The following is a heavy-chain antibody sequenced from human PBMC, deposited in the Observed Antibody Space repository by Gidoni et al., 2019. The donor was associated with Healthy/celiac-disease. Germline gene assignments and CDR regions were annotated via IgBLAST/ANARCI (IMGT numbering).Heavy chain of an antibody. CDR3: ASGTLNSFDY. D-gene: IGHD1-1*01. CDR2: IYQSGST. CDR1: CYSISSGYY. J-gene: IGHJ4*02. Sequence: QVQLQESGPGLVKPSETLSLTCTVSCYSISSGYYWGWSRQPPGKGLGWIGSIYQSGSTYYNPSLKRRVTISVDTSKNQFSLKLSSVTAADTAVYYCASGTLNSFDYWGQGTLVTVSS. V-gene: IGHV4-38-2*02.